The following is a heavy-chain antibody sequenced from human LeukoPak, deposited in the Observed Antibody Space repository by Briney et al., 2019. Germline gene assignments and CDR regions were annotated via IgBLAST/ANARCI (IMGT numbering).Heavy chain of an antibody. V-gene: IGHV3-74*01. CDR1: GFTFSSYW. J-gene: IGHJ4*02. CDR2: INSDGSST. CDR3: ASWWELHGYFDY. Sequence: GGSLRLSCAASGFTFSSYWMHWVRQAPGKGLVWVSRINSDGSSTTYADSVKGRFTISRDNAKNTLYLQMNSLRAEDTAVYFCASWWELHGYFDYWGQGTLVTVSS. D-gene: IGHD1-26*01.